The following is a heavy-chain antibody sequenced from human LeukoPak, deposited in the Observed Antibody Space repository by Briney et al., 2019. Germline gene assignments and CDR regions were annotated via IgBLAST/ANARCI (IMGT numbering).Heavy chain of an antibody. Sequence: SVKVSCKASGGTFSSYAISWMRQAPGQGLEWMGGIIPIFGTANYAQKFQGRVTITADESTSTAYMELSSLRSEDTAVYYCARDGSGWYGGYYYYGMDVWGQGTTVTVSS. CDR3: ARDGSGWYGGYYYYGMDV. V-gene: IGHV1-69*13. J-gene: IGHJ6*02. CDR1: GGTFSSYA. CDR2: IIPIFGTA. D-gene: IGHD6-19*01.